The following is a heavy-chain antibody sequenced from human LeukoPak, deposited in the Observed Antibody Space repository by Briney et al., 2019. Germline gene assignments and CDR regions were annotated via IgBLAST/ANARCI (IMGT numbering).Heavy chain of an antibody. CDR1: GYTFTAYY. J-gene: IGHJ4*02. V-gene: IGHV1-2*02. CDR3: ASRYCNGGGCSNLLDFFDC. D-gene: IGHD2-15*01. CDR2: INPKSGGS. Sequence: SSVTVSCKSSGYTFTAYYIHWVRQAPGQGLEWMGWINPKSGGSKYAQQFQGRVTMTRDTSISTAYMELSGLRSDDTAVYFCASRYCNGGGCSNLLDFFDCWGQGALVTVSS.